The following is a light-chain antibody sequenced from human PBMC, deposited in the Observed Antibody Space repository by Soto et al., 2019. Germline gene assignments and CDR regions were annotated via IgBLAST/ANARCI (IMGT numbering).Light chain of an antibody. J-gene: IGLJ3*02. CDR2: DNN. V-gene: IGLV1-51*01. CDR1: NSNIGINY. CDR3: GTWDSGQSPGVV. Sequence: QSVLTQPPSVSAAPGQKVIISCSGSNSNIGINYVSWYQQVPGTAPKLLIYDNNQRPSGIPDRFSGSKSGTSAILGITGLQTGDEAEYFCGTWDSGQSPGVVFGGGTKVTVL.